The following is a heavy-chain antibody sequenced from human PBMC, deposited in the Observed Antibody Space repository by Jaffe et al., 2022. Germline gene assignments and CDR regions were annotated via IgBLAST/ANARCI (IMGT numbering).Heavy chain of an antibody. CDR2: IYTGGNT. CDR1: GFSVNNNY. V-gene: IGHV3-53*04. D-gene: IGHD3-22*01. Sequence: EVQLVESGGGLVQPGGSLRLSCVASGFSVNNNYMSWVRQAPGKGLEWVSIIYTGGNTYYADSVKGRFTISRHNSKNTVYLQMNTLRPDDTAVYYCARALLGTFGYSYSFDYWGRGTLVTVSS. CDR3: ARALLGTFGYSYSFDY. J-gene: IGHJ4*02.